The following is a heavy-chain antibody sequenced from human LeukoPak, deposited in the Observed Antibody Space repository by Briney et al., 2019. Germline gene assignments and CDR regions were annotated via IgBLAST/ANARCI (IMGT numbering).Heavy chain of an antibody. V-gene: IGHV3-30-3*01. CDR3: AKGGRRVAARNWFDP. D-gene: IGHD6-6*01. Sequence: GGSLRLSCAASGFTFSSYAMHWVRQAPGKGLEWVAVISYDGSNKYYADSVKGRFTISRDNSKNTLYLQMNSLRAEDTAVYYCAKGGRRVAARNWFDPWGQGTLVTVSS. CDR1: GFTFSSYA. CDR2: ISYDGSNK. J-gene: IGHJ5*02.